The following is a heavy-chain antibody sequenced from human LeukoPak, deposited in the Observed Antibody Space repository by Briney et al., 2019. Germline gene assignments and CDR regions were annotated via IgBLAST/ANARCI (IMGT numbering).Heavy chain of an antibody. D-gene: IGHD6-19*01. CDR1: GGSISSYY. J-gene: IGHJ5*02. CDR3: ARDTIAVAGINWFDP. CDR2: IYTSGST. Sequence: SETLSLTCTLSGGSISSYYWSWIRQPAGKGLEWIGRIYTSGSTNYNPSLKSRVTISVDKSKNQFSLKLSSVTAADTAVYYCARDTIAVAGINWFDPWGQGTLVTVSS. V-gene: IGHV4-4*07.